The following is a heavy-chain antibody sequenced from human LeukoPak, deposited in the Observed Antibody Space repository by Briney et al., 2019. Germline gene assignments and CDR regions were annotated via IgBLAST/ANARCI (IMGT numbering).Heavy chain of an antibody. Sequence: GGSLRLSCAASGFTFSRYAMSWARQAPGKGLEWVSGISGSGDTTYYADPVKGRFTISRDNSKNTLYLQMNSLRAEDPAVYYCAKDFGDCSNGVFYGKPFDYWGQGTLVTASS. CDR3: AKDFGDCSNGVFYGKPFDY. CDR2: ISGSGDTT. D-gene: IGHD2-8*01. CDR1: GFTFSRYA. V-gene: IGHV3-23*01. J-gene: IGHJ4*02.